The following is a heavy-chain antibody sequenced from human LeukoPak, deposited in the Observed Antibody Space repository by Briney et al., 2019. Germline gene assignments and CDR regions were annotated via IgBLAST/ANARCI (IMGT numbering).Heavy chain of an antibody. CDR2: IDPSDSYT. CDR3: ARRGCSATSCSPYYFDY. CDR1: GYSFTSYW. V-gene: IGHV5-10-1*01. D-gene: IGHD2-2*01. J-gene: IGHJ4*02. Sequence: GESLRFSGKGSGYSFTSYWCSWVRQMPGKGLEWMGRIDPSDSYTNYSPSFQGHVTISADKSISTAYLQWSSLKASDTAVYYCARRGCSATSCSPYYFDYWGQGTLVTVSS.